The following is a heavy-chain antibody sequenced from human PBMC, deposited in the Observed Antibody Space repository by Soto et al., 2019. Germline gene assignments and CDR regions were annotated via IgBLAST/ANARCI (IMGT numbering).Heavy chain of an antibody. J-gene: IGHJ5*02. Sequence: TGGSLRLSCAASGFTYTTYTMHWVRQAPGKGLGWVAVISYDGSNKYYADSVKGRFTISRDNSENTLYLQMNSLRPEDTAVYYCATDPFYYHSSGHKISWGQGTQVTVSS. D-gene: IGHD3-22*01. CDR1: GFTYTTYT. V-gene: IGHV3-30-3*02. CDR2: ISYDGSNK. CDR3: ATDPFYYHSSGHKIS.